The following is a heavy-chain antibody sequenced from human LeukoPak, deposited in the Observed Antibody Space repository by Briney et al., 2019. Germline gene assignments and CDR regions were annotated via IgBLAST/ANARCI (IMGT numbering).Heavy chain of an antibody. J-gene: IGHJ4*02. V-gene: IGHV3-48*03. D-gene: IGHD1-14*01. CDR2: ISSSGSTI. CDR3: ARGTNAYPGSDY. CDR1: GFTFSSYE. Sequence: GGSLRLSCAASGFTFSSYEMNWVRQAPGKGLEWVSYISSSGSTIYYADSVKGRFTISRDNAKNSLYLQMNSLRAEDTAVYYCARGTNAYPGSDYWGQGTLVTVSS.